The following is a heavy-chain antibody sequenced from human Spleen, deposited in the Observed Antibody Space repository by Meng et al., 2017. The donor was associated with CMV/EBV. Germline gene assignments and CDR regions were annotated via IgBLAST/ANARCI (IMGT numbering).Heavy chain of an antibody. CDR3: ARDSGAGSYQPYYYGLDV. V-gene: IGHV3-23*03. CDR1: GFALRNYA. CDR2: SYSAGSST. D-gene: IGHD3-10*01. Sequence: GESLKISCAASGFALRNYAMNWVRQAPGKGLEWVSISYSAGSSTYYADSVEGRFTISRDESHNTLFLQMNSLRAEDTAVYYCARDSGAGSYQPYYYGLDVWGQGTTVTVSS. J-gene: IGHJ6*02.